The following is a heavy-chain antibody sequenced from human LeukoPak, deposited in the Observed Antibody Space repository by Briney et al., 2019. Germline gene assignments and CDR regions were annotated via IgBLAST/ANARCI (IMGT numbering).Heavy chain of an antibody. CDR3: VAYLIGYAY. V-gene: IGHV3-72*01. D-gene: IGHD3-16*01. CDR1: GFSFSDHF. CDR2: TKNKRESYVT. J-gene: IGHJ4*02. Sequence: GGSLRLSCASSGFSFSDHFMDWVRQAPGKGLEWVGRTKNKRESYVTEYAASVKGRFTMSRDESMTSLYLQMNSLKTEDTAVYYCVAYLIGYAYWGPGTQVTVSS.